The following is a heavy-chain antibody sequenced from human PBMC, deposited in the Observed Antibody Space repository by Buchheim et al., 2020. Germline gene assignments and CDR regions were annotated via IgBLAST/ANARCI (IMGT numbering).Heavy chain of an antibody. Sequence: EVQLVESGGGLVQPGGSLRLSCAASGFTFSSYWMSWVRQAPGKGLEWVANIKQDGSEKYYVDSVKGRFTISRDNAKNSLYLQMNSRRAEDTAVYYCARDPFSSSSGFYYYYYYMDVWGKGTT. CDR3: ARDPFSSSSGFYYYYYYMDV. D-gene: IGHD6-6*01. CDR1: GFTFSSYW. CDR2: IKQDGSEK. J-gene: IGHJ6*03. V-gene: IGHV3-7*01.